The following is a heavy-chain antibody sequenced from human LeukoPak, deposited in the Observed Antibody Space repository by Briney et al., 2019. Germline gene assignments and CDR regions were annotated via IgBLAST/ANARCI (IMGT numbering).Heavy chain of an antibody. CDR2: IYYSGST. D-gene: IGHD3-10*01. J-gene: IGHJ4*02. Sequence: SETLSLTCTVSGGSISSGGYYWSWIRQHPGTGLEWIGYIYYSGSTYYNPSLKSRVTISVDTSKNQFSLKLSSVTAADTAVYYCASLDYYGSGSFDYWGQGTLVTVSS. CDR1: GGSISSGGYY. V-gene: IGHV4-31*03. CDR3: ASLDYYGSGSFDY.